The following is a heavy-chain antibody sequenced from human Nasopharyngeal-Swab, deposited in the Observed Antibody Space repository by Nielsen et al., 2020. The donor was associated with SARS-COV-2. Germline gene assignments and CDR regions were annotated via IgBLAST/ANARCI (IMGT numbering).Heavy chain of an antibody. V-gene: IGHV3-23*01. CDR1: GFSITTYG. CDR2: ISELGTGI. D-gene: IGHD1-26*01. Sequence: GESLKISCAASGFSITTYGMTWVRQAPGKGLEWISGISELGTGIYYADSVWGRFTISRDTSKNSLYLQMNSLRADDTAVYFCARMAGRGSIYYYYMDVWGTGTTVTVSS. J-gene: IGHJ6*03. CDR3: ARMAGRGSIYYYYMDV.